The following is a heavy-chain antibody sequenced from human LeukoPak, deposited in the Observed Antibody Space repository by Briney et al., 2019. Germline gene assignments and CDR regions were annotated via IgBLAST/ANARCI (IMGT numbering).Heavy chain of an antibody. D-gene: IGHD6-13*01. CDR3: ATSHPSCWYSY. V-gene: IGHV3-23*01. CDR1: GFTFSSQA. CDR2: IGTSASIT. Sequence: GGSLRLSCAASGFTFSSQAMSWVRQAPGKGLEWVSVIGTSASITYYADSVKGRFTISRDNSKNTVYLQMNSLRAEDTAVYYCATSHPSCWYSYWGQGTLVSVST. J-gene: IGHJ4*02.